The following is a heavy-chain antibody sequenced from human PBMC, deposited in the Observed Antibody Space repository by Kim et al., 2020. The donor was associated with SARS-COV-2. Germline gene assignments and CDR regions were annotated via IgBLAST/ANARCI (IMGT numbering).Heavy chain of an antibody. Sequence: TNYAQKLQGRVTMTTDTSTSTAYMELRSLRSDDTAVYYCARDPNNNWFDPWGQGTLVTVSS. CDR3: ARDPNNNWFDP. V-gene: IGHV1-18*01. CDR2: T. J-gene: IGHJ5*02.